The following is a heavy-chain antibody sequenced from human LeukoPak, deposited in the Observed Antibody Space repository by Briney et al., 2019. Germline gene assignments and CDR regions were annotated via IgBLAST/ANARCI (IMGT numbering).Heavy chain of an antibody. CDR3: AKGGGYCSGGSCYRLDY. V-gene: IGHV3-48*03. J-gene: IGHJ4*02. Sequence: GGSLRLSCAASGFTFSSYEMNWVRQAPGKGLEWVSYISSSGSTIYYADSVKGRFIMSRDNSKKMVYLQMNSLGAEDTAVYYCAKGGGYCSGGSCYRLDYWGLGTLVSVSS. CDR2: ISSSGSTI. D-gene: IGHD2-15*01. CDR1: GFTFSSYE.